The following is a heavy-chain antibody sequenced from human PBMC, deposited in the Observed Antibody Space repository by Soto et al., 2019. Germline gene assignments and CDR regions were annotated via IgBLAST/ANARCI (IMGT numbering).Heavy chain of an antibody. CDR2: IYNGGST. J-gene: IGHJ4*02. CDR3: ARDKITGLFDY. D-gene: IGHD2-8*02. CDR1: GDSISSSYYC. V-gene: IGHV4-39*07. Sequence: SETLSLTCTVSGDSISSSYYCWSWIRQSPDKGLEWIGHIYNGGSTYNNPSLKSRVTISVDTSKTQFSLKLTSVTAADTAVYYCARDKITGLFDYWGQGTLVTVSS.